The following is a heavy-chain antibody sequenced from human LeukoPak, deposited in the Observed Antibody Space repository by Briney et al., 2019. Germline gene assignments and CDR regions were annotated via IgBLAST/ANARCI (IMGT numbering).Heavy chain of an antibody. CDR2: IYTGGGT. Sequence: GGSLRLSCAASGFSISHYYMTWVRQTPGKGLDWVSVIYTGGGTNYGASVKGRFTISRDNSKNTLYLQMNSLRADDTAIYYCARGQAYCGAACYSDWGQGTLVTVSS. D-gene: IGHD2-21*02. V-gene: IGHV3-66*01. CDR3: ARGQAYCGAACYSD. CDR1: GFSISHYY. J-gene: IGHJ4*02.